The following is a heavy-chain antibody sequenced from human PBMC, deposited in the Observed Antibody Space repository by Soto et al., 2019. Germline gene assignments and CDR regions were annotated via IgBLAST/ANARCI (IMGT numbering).Heavy chain of an antibody. J-gene: IGHJ5*02. Sequence: QVQLVQSGAEVKKPGSSVKVSCKASGGTFSSYTISWVRQSPGQGLEWMGRIIPILGIANYAQRYQGRVTITADKSTSTAYMELSSLRSEDTAVYYFEREVVWFVESKLCDPCGQGTLVTVSS. V-gene: IGHV1-69*08. D-gene: IGHD3-10*01. CDR1: GGTFSSYT. CDR2: IIPILGIA. CDR3: EREVVWFVESKLCDP.